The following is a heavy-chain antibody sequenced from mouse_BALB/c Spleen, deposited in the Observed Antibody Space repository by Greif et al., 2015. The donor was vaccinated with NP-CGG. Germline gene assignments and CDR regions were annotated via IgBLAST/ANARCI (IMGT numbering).Heavy chain of an antibody. J-gene: IGHJ1*01. CDR1: GFNIKDTY. V-gene: IGHV14-3*02. Sequence: EVQLQQSGAELVKPGASVKLSCTASGFNIKDTYMHRVKQRPEQGLEWIGRIDPANGNTKYDPKFQGKATITADTSSNTAYLQLSSLTSEDTAVYYCARWDWYFDVWGAGTTVTVSS. CDR3: ARWDWYFDV. CDR2: IDPANGNT.